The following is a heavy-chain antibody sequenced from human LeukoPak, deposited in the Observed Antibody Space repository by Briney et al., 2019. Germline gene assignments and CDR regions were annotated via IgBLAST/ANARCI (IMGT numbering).Heavy chain of an antibody. V-gene: IGHV3-21*04. D-gene: IGHD3-10*01. CDR1: GFTFSSYS. CDR2: ISSSSSYI. CDR3: ARVGGSELEDY. Sequence: GGSLRLSCAASGFTFSSYSMNWVRQAPGKGLEWVSSISSSSSYIYYADSVKGRFTISRDNAKNSLYLQMNSLRAEDTALYYCARVGGSELEDYWGQGTLVTVSS. J-gene: IGHJ4*02.